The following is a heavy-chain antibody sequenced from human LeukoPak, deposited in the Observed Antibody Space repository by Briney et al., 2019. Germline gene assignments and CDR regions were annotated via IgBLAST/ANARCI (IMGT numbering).Heavy chain of an antibody. CDR3: ARDVGYRSFDY. CDR2: IYTGGST. Sequence: SQTLSLTCSVSGGSMNSGGDYWTWIRQPAGKQLEWIGLIYTGGSTNYNPSLKSRVTISIDTSKNQFSLKLSSVTAADTAVYYCARDVGYRSFDYWGQGTLVTVSS. D-gene: IGHD6-19*01. J-gene: IGHJ4*02. V-gene: IGHV4-61*02. CDR1: GGSMNSGGDY.